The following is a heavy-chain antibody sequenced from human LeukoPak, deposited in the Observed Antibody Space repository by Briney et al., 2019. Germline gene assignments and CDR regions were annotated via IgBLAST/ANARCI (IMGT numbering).Heavy chain of an antibody. J-gene: IGHJ6*03. CDR3: TRPYYGDETLPYYYYYYYMDV. CDR2: ISISSSLA. Sequence: GGSLRLSCAASGFSFSSYNMNWLRQAPGKGLEWVSYISISSSLAYYADSVKGRFTISRDNGKNSLYLQMNNLRAEDTAVYYCTRPYYGDETLPYYYYYYYMDVWGKGTTVTVSS. V-gene: IGHV3-48*01. D-gene: IGHD4-17*01. CDR1: GFSFSSYN.